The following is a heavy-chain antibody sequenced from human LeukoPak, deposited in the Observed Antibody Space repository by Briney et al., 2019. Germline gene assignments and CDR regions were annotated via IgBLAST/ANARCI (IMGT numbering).Heavy chain of an antibody. CDR1: GGSISSSNYY. Sequence: PSETLSLTCTVSGGSISSSNYYWGWIRQPPGEGLEWIGSIYYSGSTYYNPSLKSRVTISADTSKNQFSLKLSSVTAADTVVYYCARPDQRGYTYGYSAFDIWGQGTMVTVSS. J-gene: IGHJ3*02. V-gene: IGHV4-39*01. D-gene: IGHD5-18*01. CDR3: ARPDQRGYTYGYSAFDI. CDR2: IYYSGST.